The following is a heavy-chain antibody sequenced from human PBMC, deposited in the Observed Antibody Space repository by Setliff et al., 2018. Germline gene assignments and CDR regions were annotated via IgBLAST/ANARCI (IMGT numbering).Heavy chain of an antibody. J-gene: IGHJ4*02. CDR3: ARVSDFWSGPAPFDH. V-gene: IGHV4-59*08. CDR1: GGSIGPHY. D-gene: IGHD3-3*01. Sequence: SETLSLTCTVSGGSIGPHYWSWIRQAPGKGLEWIGRIYYRGDTYYNASLKGRLTISVDTAQNQFSLRLTSVTAADTAVYYCARVSDFWSGPAPFDHWSQGTLVT. CDR2: IYYRGDT.